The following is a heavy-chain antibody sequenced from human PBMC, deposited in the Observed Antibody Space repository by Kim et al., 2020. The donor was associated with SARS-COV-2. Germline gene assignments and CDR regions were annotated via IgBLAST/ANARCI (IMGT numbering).Heavy chain of an antibody. Sequence: SVKVSCKASGGTFSSYAISWVRQAPGQGLEWMGGIIPIFGTANYAQKFQGRVTITADKSTSTAYMELSSLRSEDTAVYYCASGRGDDSSSGRDYYYYGMDVWGQGTTVTVSS. CDR1: GGTFSSYA. D-gene: IGHD6-13*01. V-gene: IGHV1-69*06. CDR3: ASGRGDDSSSGRDYYYYGMDV. CDR2: IIPIFGTA. J-gene: IGHJ6*02.